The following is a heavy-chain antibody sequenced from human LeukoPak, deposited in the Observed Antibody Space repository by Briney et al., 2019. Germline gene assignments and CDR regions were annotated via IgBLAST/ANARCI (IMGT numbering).Heavy chain of an antibody. CDR3: ARGGVTTGDYYYMDV. Sequence: SETLSLTCTVSGGSISSYYWSWLRQPPGKGLEWIGYIYYSGSTNYNPSLKSRVTISVDTSKNQFSLKLSSVTAADTAVYYCARGGVTTGDYYYMDVWGKGTTVTVSS. CDR2: IYYSGST. D-gene: IGHD4-11*01. J-gene: IGHJ6*03. V-gene: IGHV4-59*01. CDR1: GGSISSYY.